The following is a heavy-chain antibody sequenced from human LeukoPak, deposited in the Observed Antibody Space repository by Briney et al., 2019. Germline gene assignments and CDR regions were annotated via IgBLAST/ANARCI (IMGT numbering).Heavy chain of an antibody. J-gene: IGHJ4*02. Sequence: SETLSLTCAVYGGSFSGYYWSWIRQPPGKGLEWIGGIYYTGSTYHNPSLNGRVTMSLDGSRNQLSLTLTSVTAADTAIYYCSRESGAFCPFGYWGQGTLVIVPP. V-gene: IGHV4-34*11. CDR1: GGSFSGYY. D-gene: IGHD1-26*01. CDR2: IYYTGST. CDR3: SRESGAFCPFGY.